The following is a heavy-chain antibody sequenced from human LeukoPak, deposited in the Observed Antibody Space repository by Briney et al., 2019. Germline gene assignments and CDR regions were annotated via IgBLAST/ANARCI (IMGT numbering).Heavy chain of an antibody. CDR3: ARHGGVVVARYQNWFDP. CDR2: IYYSGST. D-gene: IGHD2-15*01. CDR1: GGSISSYY. V-gene: IGHV4-59*08. Sequence: SETLSLTCTVSGGSISSYYWSWIRQPPGKGLEWIGYIYYSGSTNYNPSLKSRVTISVDTSKNQFSLKLSSVTAADTAVYYCARHGGVVVARYQNWFDPWGQGTLVTVSS. J-gene: IGHJ5*02.